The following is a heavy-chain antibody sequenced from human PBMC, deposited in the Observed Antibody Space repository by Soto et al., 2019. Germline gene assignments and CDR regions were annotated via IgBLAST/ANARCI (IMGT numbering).Heavy chain of an antibody. CDR3: ARDPSTGKADY. CDR1: GFTFGHYA. V-gene: IGHV3-23*01. D-gene: IGHD3-9*01. CDR2: ITYDGDFA. Sequence: GGSLRLSCAASGFTFGHYAMNWVRQAPGKGLEWISTITYDGDFAHYEDSVKGRFTVSRDNSKNILYLEMNNLRVDDTALYYCARDPSTGKADYRGRGTLVTVSS. J-gene: IGHJ4*01.